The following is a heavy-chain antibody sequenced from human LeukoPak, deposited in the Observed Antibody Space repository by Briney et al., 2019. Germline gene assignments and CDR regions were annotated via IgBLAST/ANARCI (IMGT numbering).Heavy chain of an antibody. V-gene: IGHV3-30*18. CDR3: AKALSSRDGYNPHY. Sequence: GGSLRLSCAASGFTFSSYGMHWVRQAPGKGLEWGAVISYDGSNKYYADSVKGRFTISRDNSKNTLYLQMNSLRAEDTAVYYCAKALSSRDGYNPHYWGQGTLVTVSS. CDR1: GFTFSSYG. CDR2: ISYDGSNK. D-gene: IGHD5-24*01. J-gene: IGHJ4*02.